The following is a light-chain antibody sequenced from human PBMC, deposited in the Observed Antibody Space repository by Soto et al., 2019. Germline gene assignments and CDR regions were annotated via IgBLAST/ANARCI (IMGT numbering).Light chain of an antibody. Sequence: QSALTQPPSASGSPGQSVTISCTGTSSDVGGYNYVSWYQQHPGKAPKLMIYEVSKRPSGVPDRFSGSKSGNTASLTVSGPQAEDEADYYCSSYAGSNNLVVGGGTKLTVL. CDR2: EVS. CDR1: SSDVGGYNY. CDR3: SSYAGSNNLV. V-gene: IGLV2-8*01. J-gene: IGLJ3*02.